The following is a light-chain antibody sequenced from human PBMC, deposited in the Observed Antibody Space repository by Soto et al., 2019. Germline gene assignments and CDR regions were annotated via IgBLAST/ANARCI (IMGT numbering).Light chain of an antibody. Sequence: EIVLTQSPDTLSLSPGERATLSCRASQSVSSTYLAWYQQKPGQAPRLLIHGASSRATGIPDRFSGSGSGTDFTLTINRLEPEDFVVYYCQQYGSSPLTFGGGTKVEIK. CDR3: QQYGSSPLT. V-gene: IGKV3-20*01. J-gene: IGKJ4*01. CDR2: GAS. CDR1: QSVSSTY.